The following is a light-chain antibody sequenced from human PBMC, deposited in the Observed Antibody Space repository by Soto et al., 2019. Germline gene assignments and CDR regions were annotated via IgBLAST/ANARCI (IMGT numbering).Light chain of an antibody. CDR3: QQYYSYLPT. V-gene: IGKV1-8*01. Sequence: AIRMTQSPSSFSASTGDRVTITCRASQGISSYLAWYQQKPGKAPKLLIYAASTLQSGVPSRFSGSGSGTDFTLTISCLLSEDFATYYCQQYYSYLPTFGQGTKVDIK. CDR1: QGISSY. CDR2: AAS. J-gene: IGKJ1*01.